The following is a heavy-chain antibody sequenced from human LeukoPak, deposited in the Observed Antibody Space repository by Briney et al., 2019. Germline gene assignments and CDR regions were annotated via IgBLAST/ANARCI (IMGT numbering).Heavy chain of an antibody. Sequence: SETLSLTCAVYGGSFSGSYWSWIRQPPGKGLEWIGEINHSGSTNYNPSLKSRVTISVDTSKNQFSLKLSSVTAANTAVYYCARRVVVTEYYFDYWGQGTLVTVSS. CDR2: INHSGST. D-gene: IGHD3-22*01. CDR3: ARRVVVTEYYFDY. CDR1: GGSFSGSY. V-gene: IGHV4-34*01. J-gene: IGHJ4*02.